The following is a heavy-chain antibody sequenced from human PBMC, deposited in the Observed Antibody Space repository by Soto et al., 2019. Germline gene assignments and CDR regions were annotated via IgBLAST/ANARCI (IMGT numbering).Heavy chain of an antibody. J-gene: IGHJ5*02. CDR3: ARGGSRSGWFDP. V-gene: IGHV4-31*03. Sequence: TLSLTCTVSGGSISSGGYYWNWIRQHPGKGLEWIGYIYYSGSTYYNPSLKSRVTISVDTSKNQFSLKLSSVTAADTAVYYCARGGSRSGWFDPWGQGTLVTVSS. CDR1: GGSISSGGYY. CDR2: IYYSGST. D-gene: IGHD6-13*01.